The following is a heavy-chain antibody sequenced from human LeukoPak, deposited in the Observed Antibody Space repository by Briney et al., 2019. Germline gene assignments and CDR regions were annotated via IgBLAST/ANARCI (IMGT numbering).Heavy chain of an antibody. J-gene: IGHJ4*02. CDR2: ISWKSGSI. V-gene: IGHV3-9*01. D-gene: IGHD3-22*01. Sequence: PGRSLRLSCAASGFTFDDYAMHWVRQAPGKGLEWVSGISWKSGSIGYADSVKGRFTISRDNAKNSLYLQMNSLRAEDTALYYCAKGVNDYYDSSGADYWGQGTLVTVSS. CDR3: AKGVNDYYDSSGADY. CDR1: GFTFDDYA.